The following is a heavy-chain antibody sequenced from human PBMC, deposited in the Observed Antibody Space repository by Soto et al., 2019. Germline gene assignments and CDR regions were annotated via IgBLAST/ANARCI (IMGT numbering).Heavy chain of an antibody. D-gene: IGHD2-15*01. V-gene: IGHV4-61*01. CDR2: IYDNGGT. CDR3: VRVLSGAEYGYGLDG. CDR1: GDSVISVRYF. J-gene: IGHJ6*02. Sequence: QVQLQESGPGLVKPSETLSLACSVSGDSVISVRYFWSWIRQPPGKELEWIGHIYDNGGTSYNPSLESRVTISIDTSQNQFSLKLRSLTAADTGVYYCVRVLSGAEYGYGLDGWGQGTTVTVSS.